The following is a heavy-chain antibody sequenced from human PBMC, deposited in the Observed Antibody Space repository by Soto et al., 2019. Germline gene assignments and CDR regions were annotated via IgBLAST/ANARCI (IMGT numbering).Heavy chain of an antibody. CDR1: GYTFTSYG. Sequence: QVQLVQSGAEVKKPGASVKVSCKASGYTFTSYGINWVRQAPGQGLEWLGWISPYDGYTNYAQILQGRVYMTTYTTTKTAYMELSSIRSDDTAMYYCARGGYYDSSGSRNYHYYGMNVWGQGTTVTVSS. V-gene: IGHV1-18*01. CDR3: ARGGYYDSSGSRNYHYYGMNV. J-gene: IGHJ6*02. D-gene: IGHD3-22*01. CDR2: ISPYDGYT.